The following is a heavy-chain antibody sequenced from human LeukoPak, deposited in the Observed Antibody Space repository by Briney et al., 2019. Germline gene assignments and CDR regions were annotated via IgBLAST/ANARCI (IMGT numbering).Heavy chain of an antibody. D-gene: IGHD6-19*01. V-gene: IGHV1-2*02. CDR3: ARFSGWYLHDFDY. CDR2: INPNSGGT. CDR1: GYSFTGYY. Sequence: ASVKVSCKASGYSFTGYYVHWVRQAPGQGLEWMGWINPNSGGTNFAQKFQGRVTMTRDTSIGTDYMELSRLTSDDTAVYYCARFSGWYLHDFDYWGQATLVTVSS. J-gene: IGHJ4*02.